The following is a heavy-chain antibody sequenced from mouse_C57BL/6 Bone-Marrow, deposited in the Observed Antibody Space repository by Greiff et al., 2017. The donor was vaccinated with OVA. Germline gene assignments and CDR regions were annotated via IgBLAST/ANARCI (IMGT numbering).Heavy chain of an antibody. CDR2: IYPRSGNT. Sequence: QVQLQQSGAELARPGASVKLSCKASGYTFTSYGISWVKQRTGQGLEWIGEIYPRSGNTYYNEKFKGKATLTADKSSSTAYMELRSLTSEDSAVDFGARDYGSSDSWYFDVWGTGTTVTVSS. D-gene: IGHD1-1*01. CDR1: GYTFTSYG. J-gene: IGHJ1*03. V-gene: IGHV1-81*01. CDR3: ARDYGSSDSWYFDV.